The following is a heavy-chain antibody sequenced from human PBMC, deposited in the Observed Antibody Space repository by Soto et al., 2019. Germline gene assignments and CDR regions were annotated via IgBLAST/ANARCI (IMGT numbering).Heavy chain of an antibody. J-gene: IGHJ4*02. V-gene: IGHV3-23*01. Sequence: GSLRLSCAASGFTFSSYAMSWVRQAPGKGLEWVSAISGSGGSTYYADSVKGRFTISRDNSENTLYLQMNSLRAEDTAVYYCAKGFKAAAGTNHFDYWGQGTLVTVSS. CDR3: AKGFKAAAGTNHFDY. D-gene: IGHD6-13*01. CDR2: ISGSGGST. CDR1: GFTFSSYA.